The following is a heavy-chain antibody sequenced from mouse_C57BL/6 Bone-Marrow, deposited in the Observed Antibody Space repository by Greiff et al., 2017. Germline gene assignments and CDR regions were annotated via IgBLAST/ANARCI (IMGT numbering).Heavy chain of an antibody. CDR2: IDPSDSYT. V-gene: IGHV1-50*01. CDR1: GYTFTSYW. J-gene: IGHJ3*01. Sequence: QVQLQQPGAELVKPGASVKLSCKASGYTFTSYWMQWVKQRPGQGLEWIGEIDPSDSYTNYNQKFKGKATLTVDTYSSTAYMQLSSLTSEDSAVYYCAREEDAYGGRGTLVTVSA. CDR3: AREEDAY.